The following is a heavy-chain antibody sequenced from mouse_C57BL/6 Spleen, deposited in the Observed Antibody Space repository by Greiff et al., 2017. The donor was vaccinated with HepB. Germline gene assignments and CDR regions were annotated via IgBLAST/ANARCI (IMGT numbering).Heavy chain of an antibody. CDR1: GYAFTNYL. J-gene: IGHJ2*01. D-gene: IGHD2-4*01. V-gene: IGHV1-54*01. CDR3: ARWIYYDYDKDY. Sequence: VQLQQSGAELVRPGTSVKVSCKASGYAFTNYLIEWVKQRPGQGLEWIGVINPGSGGTNYNEKFKGKATLTADKSSSTAYMQLSSLTSEDSAVYFCARWIYYDYDKDYWGQGTTLTVSS. CDR2: INPGSGGT.